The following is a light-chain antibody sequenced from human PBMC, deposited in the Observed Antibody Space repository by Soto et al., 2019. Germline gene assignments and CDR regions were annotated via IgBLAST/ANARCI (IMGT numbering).Light chain of an antibody. CDR2: DDS. CDR3: QQYNSYWYT. CDR1: QSISTW. Sequence: DIQMTQSPSTLSASVGDRVIITCRASQSISTWLAWYQQKPGKAPNLLIYDDSTLQSGVPLRFSGSGSGTEFTLTISSLQPDDFATYYCQQYNSYWYTFGQGTRLEIK. J-gene: IGKJ2*01. V-gene: IGKV1-5*01.